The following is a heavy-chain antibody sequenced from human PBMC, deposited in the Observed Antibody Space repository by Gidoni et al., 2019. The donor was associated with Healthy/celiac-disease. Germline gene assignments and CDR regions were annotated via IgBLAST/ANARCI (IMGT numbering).Heavy chain of an antibody. Sequence: QVQLQESGPGLVKPSETLSPTCSVSGVSISSYYWSWIRQPPGKGLEWIGYIHYSGSTNYNPSLKSRVTISIDTSKNQFSLKLRSVTAADTAVYYCARESDYWGQGTLVTVSS. J-gene: IGHJ4*02. CDR1: GVSISSYY. V-gene: IGHV4-59*01. CDR2: IHYSGST. CDR3: ARESDY.